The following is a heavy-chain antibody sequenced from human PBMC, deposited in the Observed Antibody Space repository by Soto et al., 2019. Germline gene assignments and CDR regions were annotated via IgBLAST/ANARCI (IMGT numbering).Heavy chain of an antibody. D-gene: IGHD4-17*01. V-gene: IGHV3-30-3*01. J-gene: IGHJ2*01. CDR3: ARGHLEHDYGDYYGSWYFDL. CDR1: GFTFSSYA. CDR2: ISYDGSNK. Sequence: ESGGGVVQPGRSLRLSCAASGFTFSSYAMHWVRQAPGKGLEWVAVISYDGSNKYYADSVKGRFTISRDNSKNTLYLKMNSLRAEDTAVYYCARGHLEHDYGDYYGSWYFDLWGRGTLVTVSS.